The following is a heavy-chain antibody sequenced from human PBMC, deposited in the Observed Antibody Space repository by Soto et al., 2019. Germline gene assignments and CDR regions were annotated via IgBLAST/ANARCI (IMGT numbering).Heavy chain of an antibody. CDR3: ARWWSGSRQGFDP. D-gene: IGHD3-3*01. CDR2: IYYSGST. CDR1: GGSISSGDYY. V-gene: IGHV4-31*03. Sequence: QVQLQESGPGLVKPSQTLSLTCTVSGGSISSGDYYWSWIRQHPGKGLEWIGYIYYSGSTYYNPSLKSRVTLSVDTPKNQFPLKLSSVTAADTAVYYCARWWSGSRQGFDPWGQGTLVKVSS. J-gene: IGHJ5*02.